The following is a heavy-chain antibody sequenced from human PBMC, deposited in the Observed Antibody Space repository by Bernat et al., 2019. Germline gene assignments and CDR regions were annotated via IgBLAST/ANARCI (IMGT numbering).Heavy chain of an antibody. CDR1: GFTFSSYA. CDR2: ISGSGDST. D-gene: IGHD3-22*01. Sequence: EVQLVEFGGGFVRPGGSLRLSCAVSGFTFSSYAMSWVRQAPGKGLEWVSGISGSGDSTYYAASVKGRFTISRDNSKNILYLQMDNLRAEDTAVYYCLKLGTSSSYSFSDYWGQGTLVTVSS. J-gene: IGHJ4*02. CDR3: LKLGTSSSYSFSDY. V-gene: IGHV3-23*04.